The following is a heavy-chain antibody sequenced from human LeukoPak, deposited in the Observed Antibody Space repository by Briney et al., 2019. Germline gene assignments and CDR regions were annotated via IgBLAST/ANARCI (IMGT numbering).Heavy chain of an antibody. Sequence: PGGSLTLSCAASGFTFSSYAMSWVRQAPGKGLEWISAISGSGGSTYYADYVKGRFTISRDNSKNTLYLQMNSLRAEDTAVYYCEKSDRVWFGELLFAFDIWGQGTMVTVSS. CDR1: GFTFSSYA. CDR2: ISGSGGST. D-gene: IGHD3-10*01. V-gene: IGHV3-23*01. J-gene: IGHJ3*02. CDR3: EKSDRVWFGELLFAFDI.